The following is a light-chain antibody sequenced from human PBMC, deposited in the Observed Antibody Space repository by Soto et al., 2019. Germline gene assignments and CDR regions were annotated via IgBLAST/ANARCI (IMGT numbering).Light chain of an antibody. J-gene: IGKJ1*01. CDR2: GAS. CDR3: QQRSNWPGT. Sequence: EIVLTQSPGTLSLSPGERATLSCRASQSVSSSYFAWYQQKPGQAPRLLIFGASARPAGIPARISGSGSGTEFTLTISSLRSEDFAVYYCQQRSNWPGTFGQGTKVDIK. CDR1: QSVSSSY. V-gene: IGKV3D-20*02.